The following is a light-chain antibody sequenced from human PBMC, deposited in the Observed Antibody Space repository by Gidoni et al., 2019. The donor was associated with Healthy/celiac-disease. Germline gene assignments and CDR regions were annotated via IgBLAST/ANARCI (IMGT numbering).Light chain of an antibody. CDR1: SSKIGSNT. CDR2: SNN. J-gene: IGLJ3*02. V-gene: IGLV1-44*01. CDR3: AAWDDSLNGRGV. Sequence: QSVLTPPPSASGTPGQRVTISCSGSSSKIGSNTVNWYQQLPVTAPKLLIYSNNQRPSRVPDRFSGSKSGTSASLAISGLQSEDEADYYCAAWDDSLNGRGVFGGGTKLTVL.